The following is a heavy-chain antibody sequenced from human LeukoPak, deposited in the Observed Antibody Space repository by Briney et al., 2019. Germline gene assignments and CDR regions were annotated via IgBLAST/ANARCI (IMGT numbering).Heavy chain of an antibody. V-gene: IGHV3-23*01. CDR1: GFTFSSYA. CDR3: TTLRPYIQPR. CDR2: ISGSGGST. J-gene: IGHJ3*01. Sequence: PGGSLRLSCAASGFTFSSYAMSWVRQVPGKGLEWVSAISGSGGSTYYADSVKGRFTISRDNSKNTLYLQMNSLKTEDTAVYYCTTLRPYIQPRWGQGTMVTVSS. D-gene: IGHD5-18*01.